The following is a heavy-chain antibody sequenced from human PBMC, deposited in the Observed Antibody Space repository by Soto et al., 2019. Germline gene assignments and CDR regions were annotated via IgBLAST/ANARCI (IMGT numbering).Heavy chain of an antibody. Sequence: GGSLRLSCAASGFTFSSYAMSWVRQAPGKGLEWVSAISGSGGSTYYADSVKGRFTISRDNSKNTLYLQMNSLRAEDTAVYYCAKDRANYYGSGSYYPQTAYFDYWGQGTLVTVSS. D-gene: IGHD3-10*01. CDR1: GFTFSSYA. J-gene: IGHJ4*02. CDR3: AKDRANYYGSGSYYPQTAYFDY. CDR2: ISGSGGST. V-gene: IGHV3-23*01.